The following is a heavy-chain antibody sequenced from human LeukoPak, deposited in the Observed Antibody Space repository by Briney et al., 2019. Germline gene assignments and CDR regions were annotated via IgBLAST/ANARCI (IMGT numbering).Heavy chain of an antibody. Sequence: GGSLRLSCAASGFTFSTYGMHWVRQAPGKGLEWVAVISYDGSNKYYADSVKGRFTISRDNSKNTLYLQMNSLRAEDTAVYYCARDEYGDYEPLDYWGQGTLVTVSS. CDR1: GFTFSTYG. CDR3: ARDEYGDYEPLDY. J-gene: IGHJ4*02. D-gene: IGHD4-17*01. CDR2: ISYDGSNK. V-gene: IGHV3-30*19.